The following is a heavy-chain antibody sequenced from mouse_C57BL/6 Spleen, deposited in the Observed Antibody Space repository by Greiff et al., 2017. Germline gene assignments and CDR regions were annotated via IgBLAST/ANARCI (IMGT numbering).Heavy chain of an antibody. CDR2: IDPANGNT. Sequence: VQLKESVAELVRPGASVKLSCTASGFNIKNTYMHWVKQRPEQGLEWIGRIDPANGNTKYAPKFQGKATITADTSSNTAYLQLSSLTSEDTAIYYCARSITTVVAPRHPFDYWGQGTTLTVSS. D-gene: IGHD1-1*01. J-gene: IGHJ2*01. CDR3: ARSITTVVAPRHPFDY. CDR1: GFNIKNTY. V-gene: IGHV14-3*01.